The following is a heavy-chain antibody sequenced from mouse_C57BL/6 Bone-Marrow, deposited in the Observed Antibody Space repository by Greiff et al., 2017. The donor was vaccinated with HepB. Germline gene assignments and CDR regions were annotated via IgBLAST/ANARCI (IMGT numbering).Heavy chain of an antibody. J-gene: IGHJ3*01. CDR3: AIGGNYYGSSPFAY. CDR1: GYTFTDYY. D-gene: IGHD1-1*01. CDR2: INPNNGGT. Sequence: EVQLQQSGPELVKPGASVKISCKASGYTFTDYYMNWVKQSHGKSLEWIGDINPNNGGTSYNQKFKGKATLTVDKSSSTAYMELRSLTSEDSAVYYCAIGGNYYGSSPFAYWGQGTLVTVSA. V-gene: IGHV1-26*01.